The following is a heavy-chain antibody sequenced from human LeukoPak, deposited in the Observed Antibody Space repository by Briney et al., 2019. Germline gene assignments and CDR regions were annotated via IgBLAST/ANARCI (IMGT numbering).Heavy chain of an antibody. CDR1: GGSISSYY. CDR3: ARRARGSYFFDY. V-gene: IGHV4-59*08. J-gene: IGHJ4*02. CDR2: IYYSGST. D-gene: IGHD1-26*01. Sequence: SETLSLTCTVSGGSISSYYWSWIRQPPGRGLEWIGYIYYSGSTNYNPSLKSRVTISVDTSKNQFSLKLSSVTAADTAVYYCARRARGSYFFDYWGQGTLVTVSS.